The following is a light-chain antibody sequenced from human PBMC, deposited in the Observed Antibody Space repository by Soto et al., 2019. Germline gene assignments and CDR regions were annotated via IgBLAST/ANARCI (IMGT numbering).Light chain of an antibody. J-gene: IGKJ1*01. CDR2: GAT. Sequence: ALPMTQSPSSLSASVGDRVTITCRASQDIRTELGWYQQKPGKAPKLLIYGATTLQSGVPSRFSGIGSGTDVTLTISGLQPEDFATYYCLQDDNYPRTFGQGTKVEVK. CDR1: QDIRTE. V-gene: IGKV1-6*01. CDR3: LQDDNYPRT.